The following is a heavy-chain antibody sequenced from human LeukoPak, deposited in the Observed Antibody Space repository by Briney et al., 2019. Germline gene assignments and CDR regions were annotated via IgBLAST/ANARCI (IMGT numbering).Heavy chain of an antibody. CDR2: IAYDGSNI. Sequence: GGSLRLSCAASGFTFSSYAMHWVRQAPGKGLEWVAVIAYDGSNIYYADSVKGRFTISRDNSKNTLYLQMNSLRAEDTAVYFCAREEYSQCYFDNWGQGALVTVSS. D-gene: IGHD5-18*01. V-gene: IGHV3-30*04. CDR3: AREEYSQCYFDN. CDR1: GFTFSSYA. J-gene: IGHJ4*02.